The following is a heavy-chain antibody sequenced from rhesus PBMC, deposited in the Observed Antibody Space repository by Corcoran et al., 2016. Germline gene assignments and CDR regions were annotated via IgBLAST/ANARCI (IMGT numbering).Heavy chain of an antibody. CDR3: TRASRGWYFDY. V-gene: IGHV1-180*01. J-gene: IGHJ4*01. Sequence: QVQLVQSGGEIKRPGASVKLSCKPFGYDFTSYYIHWVRQAPGQDLEWVGRISPKKRNAAYAQSFQSGVTITTDSSTSTVYMELNSLRSEDTAVYYCTRASRGWYFDYWGQGVLVTVSS. CDR2: ISPKKRNA. D-gene: IGHD2-39*02. CDR1: GYDFTSYY.